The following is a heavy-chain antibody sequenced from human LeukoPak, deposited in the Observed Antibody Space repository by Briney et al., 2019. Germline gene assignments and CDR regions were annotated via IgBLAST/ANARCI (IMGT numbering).Heavy chain of an antibody. Sequence: GGSLRLSCAASGFTFSSYNMNWVRQAPGKGLEWVSYISSSGSTIYYADSVKGRFTISRDNAKNSLYLQMNSLRAEDTAVYYCARDKVIVGATSWFDPWGQGTLVTVSS. D-gene: IGHD1-26*01. V-gene: IGHV3-48*03. CDR3: ARDKVIVGATSWFDP. CDR2: ISSSGSTI. CDR1: GFTFSSYN. J-gene: IGHJ5*02.